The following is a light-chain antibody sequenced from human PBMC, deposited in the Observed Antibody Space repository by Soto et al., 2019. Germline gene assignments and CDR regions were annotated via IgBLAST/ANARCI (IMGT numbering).Light chain of an antibody. V-gene: IGKV3-20*01. CDR3: QQYVSSLT. CDR2: GAA. CDR1: QSVDSSF. Sequence: DIVLTQSPGSLSLSPGERATLSCRASQSVDSSFFAWYQQKPDQAPRLLIYGAAKRATGTADRFSGSGSGTDFTLTVTRLEAEDCAVYYCQQYVSSLTFGQGTKVEIK. J-gene: IGKJ1*01.